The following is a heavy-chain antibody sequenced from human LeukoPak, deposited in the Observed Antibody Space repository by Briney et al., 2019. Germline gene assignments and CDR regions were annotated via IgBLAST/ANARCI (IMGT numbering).Heavy chain of an antibody. J-gene: IGHJ4*02. V-gene: IGHV4-39*07. D-gene: IGHD6-13*01. CDR2: TYYSGST. Sequence: SETLSLTCTVSGPSIRSTIFYWGWIRQPPGKGLEWIGSTYYSGSTYYNPSLKSRVTLSVDTSKNHFSLDLSSVTAADTAVYYCARHLLSSSWPPHYFDYWGQGTLVTVSS. CDR3: ARHLLSSSWPPHYFDY. CDR1: GPSIRSTIFY.